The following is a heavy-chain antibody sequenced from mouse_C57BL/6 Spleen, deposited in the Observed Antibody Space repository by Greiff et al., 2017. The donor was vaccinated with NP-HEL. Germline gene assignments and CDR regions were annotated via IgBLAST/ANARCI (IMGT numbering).Heavy chain of an antibody. J-gene: IGHJ4*01. CDR3: ARPYDSKDYAMDY. CDR2: IRNKANGYTT. D-gene: IGHD2-5*01. Sequence: EVNVVESGGGLVQPGGSLSLSCAASGFTFTDYYMSWVRPPPGKALEWLGFIRNKANGYTTEYSASVKGRFTIASDNSQSILYLQMNALRAEDSATYYCARPYDSKDYAMDYWGQGTSVTVSS. CDR1: GFTFTDYY. V-gene: IGHV7-3*01.